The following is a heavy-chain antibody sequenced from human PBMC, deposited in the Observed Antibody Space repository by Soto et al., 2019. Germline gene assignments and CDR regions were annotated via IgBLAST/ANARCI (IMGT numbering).Heavy chain of an antibody. CDR3: ARTTGYSSSWFDDYYGMDV. V-gene: IGHV3-30-3*01. Sequence: TLSSYAMPRERQAPGKGLQWVAVISYDGSNKYYADSVKGRFTISRDNSKNTLYLQMNSLRAEDTAVYYCARTTGYSSSWFDDYYGMDVWGQGTTVTSP. J-gene: IGHJ6*02. CDR1: TLSSYA. CDR2: ISYDGSNK. D-gene: IGHD6-13*01.